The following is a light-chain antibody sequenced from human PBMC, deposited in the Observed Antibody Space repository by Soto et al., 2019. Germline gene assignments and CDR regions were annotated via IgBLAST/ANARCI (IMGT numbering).Light chain of an antibody. CDR3: QQYNTWHRT. J-gene: IGKJ1*01. V-gene: IGKV3-15*01. Sequence: IVMTQSPGTLSLSPVDRATLSCRASQSITSHLAWYQQKPGQAPRLLIYHSSTRATGIPTRFSGSGSGTDFTLTIRSLQSEDFAVYYCQQYNTWHRTFGQGTKVDIK. CDR1: QSITSH. CDR2: HSS.